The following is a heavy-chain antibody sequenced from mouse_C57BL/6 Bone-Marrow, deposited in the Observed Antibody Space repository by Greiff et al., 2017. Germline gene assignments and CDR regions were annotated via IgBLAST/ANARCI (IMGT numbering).Heavy chain of an antibody. J-gene: IGHJ3*01. CDR1: GFTFSDYG. CDR2: LSSGSSTI. Sequence: EVKLVESGGGLVKPGGSLKLSCAASGFTFSDYGMHWVRQAPEKGLEWVAYLSSGSSTIYYADTVKGRFTISRDNAKNTLFLQMTSLRSEDTARYYCARRGDYGEAWFAYWGQGTLVTVSA. CDR3: ARRGDYGEAWFAY. D-gene: IGHD2-4*01. V-gene: IGHV5-17*01.